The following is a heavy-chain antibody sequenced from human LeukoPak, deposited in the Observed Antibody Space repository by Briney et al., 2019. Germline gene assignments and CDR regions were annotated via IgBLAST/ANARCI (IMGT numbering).Heavy chain of an antibody. Sequence: ASVKVSCKASGYTFTGYYMHWVRQASGQGLEWMGWINPNSGGTNYAQKFQGRVTMTRDTSISTAYMELSRLRSDDTAVYYCARVVITDYYYYYGMDVWGQGTTVTVSS. CDR2: INPNSGGT. CDR1: GYTFTGYY. J-gene: IGHJ6*02. CDR3: ARVVITDYYYYYGMDV. V-gene: IGHV1-2*02. D-gene: IGHD3-10*01.